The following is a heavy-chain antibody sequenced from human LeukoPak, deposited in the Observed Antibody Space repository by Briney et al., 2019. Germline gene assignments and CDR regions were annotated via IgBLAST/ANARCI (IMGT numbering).Heavy chain of an antibody. CDR3: ARDSYYDFWNGVYKSYMDV. Sequence: GGSLRLSCAASGFTFSSYSMNWVRQAPGKGLEWVSSIRSTGNDTYYADSVKGRFTLSRDNAKNSVSLQMNSLSAEDTAVYYCARDSYYDFWNGVYKSYMDVWGEGTTVTVSS. D-gene: IGHD3-3*01. J-gene: IGHJ6*03. CDR2: IRSTGNDT. CDR1: GFTFSSYS. V-gene: IGHV3-21*01.